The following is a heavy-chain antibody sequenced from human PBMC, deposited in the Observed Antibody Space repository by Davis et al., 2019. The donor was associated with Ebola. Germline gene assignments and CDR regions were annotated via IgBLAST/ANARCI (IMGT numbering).Heavy chain of an antibody. J-gene: IGHJ5*02. CDR1: GGSISSGGYS. D-gene: IGHD2-2*01. V-gene: IGHV4-30-2*03. CDR2: IYYSGST. Sequence: SETLSLTCAVSGGSISSGGYSWSWIRQPPGKGLEWIGSIYYSGSTYYNPSLKSRVTISVDTSKNQFSLKLSSVTAADTAVYYCATTSTGDWFDPWGQGTLVTVSS. CDR3: ATTSTGDWFDP.